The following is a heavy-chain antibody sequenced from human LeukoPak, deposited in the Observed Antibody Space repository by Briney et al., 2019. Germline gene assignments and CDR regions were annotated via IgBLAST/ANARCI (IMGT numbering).Heavy chain of an antibody. CDR3: AVLRYFDWLSNLDY. CDR1: GYTFTGYC. CDR2: INPNSGGT. V-gene: IGHV1-2*02. Sequence: ASVKVSCKASGYTFTGYCMHWVRQAPGQGLEWMGWINPNSGGTNYAQKFQGRVTMTRDTSISTAYMELSRLRSDDTAVYYCAVLRYFDWLSNLDYWGQGTLVTVSS. J-gene: IGHJ4*02. D-gene: IGHD3-9*01.